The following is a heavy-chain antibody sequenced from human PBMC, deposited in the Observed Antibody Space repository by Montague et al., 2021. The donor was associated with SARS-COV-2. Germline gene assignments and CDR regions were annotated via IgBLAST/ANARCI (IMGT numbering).Heavy chain of an antibody. CDR3: ARGTYTSGWFQQFDY. J-gene: IGHJ4*02. V-gene: IGHV4-39*01. D-gene: IGHD6-19*01. Sequence: SETLSLTCTVSGGSISSSNYYWGWIRQPPGKGLEWIGSIYYSGTTYYNPSLQSRVTISVDTSKKQFSLKLSSVTAADTAVYYCARGTYTSGWFQQFDYWGQGTPVTVSS. CDR1: GGSISSSNYY. CDR2: IYYSGTT.